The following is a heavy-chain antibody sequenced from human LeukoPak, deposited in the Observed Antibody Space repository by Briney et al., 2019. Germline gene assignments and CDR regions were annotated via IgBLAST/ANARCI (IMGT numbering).Heavy chain of an antibody. D-gene: IGHD5-18*01. CDR1: GYTFTGYY. J-gene: IGHJ6*02. V-gene: IGHV1-2*06. CDR2: INPNSGGT. CDR3: VQLGRTPYYYYGMDV. Sequence: ASVKVSCKASGYTFTGYYMHWVRQAPGQGLEWMGRINPNSGGTNYAQKFQGRVTMTRDTSISTAYMELSRLRSDDTAVYYCVQLGRTPYYYYGMDVRGQGTTVTVSS.